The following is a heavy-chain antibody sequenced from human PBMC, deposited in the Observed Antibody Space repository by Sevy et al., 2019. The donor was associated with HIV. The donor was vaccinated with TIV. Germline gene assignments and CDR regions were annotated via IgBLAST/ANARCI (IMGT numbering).Heavy chain of an antibody. CDR1: GFTFSTYA. CDR2: ISGSGISI. V-gene: IGHV3-23*01. Sequence: GGSLRLSCAASGFTFSTYAMSWVRQAPGKGLEWVSGISGSGISIYYAGSVKGRFTISRDNSKNTLILQMNSLRAEDTAIYYCAKELPGYQYDSRGNLDTWGPGRLVTVSS. J-gene: IGHJ5*02. CDR3: AKELPGYQYDSRGNLDT. D-gene: IGHD2-2*01.